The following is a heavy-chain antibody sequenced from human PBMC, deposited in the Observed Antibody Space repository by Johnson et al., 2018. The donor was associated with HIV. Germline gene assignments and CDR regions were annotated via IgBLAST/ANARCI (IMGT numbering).Heavy chain of an antibody. CDR2: IGTAGDT. CDR3: ARANDLSAFDI. J-gene: IGHJ3*02. V-gene: IGHV3-13*01. CDR1: GFSFSDYD. Sequence: VQLVESGGGLVQPGGSLRLSCAASGFSFSDYDMHWVRQLTGKGLEWVSAIGTAGDTYYPGSVKGRFTISRDNAKNSLYMQMNSLRAEDTALYYCARANDLSAFDIWGQGTMVTVSS. D-gene: IGHD1-1*01.